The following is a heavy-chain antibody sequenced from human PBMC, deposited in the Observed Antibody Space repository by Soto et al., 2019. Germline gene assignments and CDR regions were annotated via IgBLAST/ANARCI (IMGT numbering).Heavy chain of an antibody. CDR2: IIPICWTA. Sequence: SVKVSSKGSGRPLSSYAISWVRQAPGQVLEWMGGIIPICWTANDAKRFQSRDRITADESTRTAYMELSSLRSEDKAVYYCAREPTGTTFGYYDYGMDVWGQGATVTVSS. V-gene: IGHV1-69*13. J-gene: IGHJ6*02. CDR3: AREPTGTTFGYYDYGMDV. CDR1: GRPLSSYA. D-gene: IGHD1-7*01.